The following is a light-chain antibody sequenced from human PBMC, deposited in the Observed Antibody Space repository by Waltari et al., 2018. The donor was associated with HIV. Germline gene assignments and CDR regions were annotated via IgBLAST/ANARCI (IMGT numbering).Light chain of an antibody. Sequence: DIQLTQSPSFLSASVGARVTITCRASQGISSYLAWYQQKPGKAPKLLIDVASTLQSGVPSRFSGSGSGTEFTLTISSLQPEDFATYYCQQLNSYPLTFGGGTKVEIK. CDR2: VAS. V-gene: IGKV1-9*01. CDR1: QGISSY. CDR3: QQLNSYPLT. J-gene: IGKJ4*01.